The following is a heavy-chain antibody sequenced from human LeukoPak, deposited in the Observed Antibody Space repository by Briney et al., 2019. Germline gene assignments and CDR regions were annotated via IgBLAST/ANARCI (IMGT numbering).Heavy chain of an antibody. CDR2: IKEDGSVK. V-gene: IGHV3-7*01. J-gene: IGHJ3*02. CDR1: GFTFSISW. CDR3: ARDSGYFAFDI. Sequence: PEGSLRLSCAASGFTFSISWMTWVRQAPGKGLEWMANIKEDGSVKNYVDSVKGRFTISRDNAKNSLYLQMNSLRVEDTAVYYCARDSGYFAFDIWGQGTMVAVSS. D-gene: IGHD5-12*01.